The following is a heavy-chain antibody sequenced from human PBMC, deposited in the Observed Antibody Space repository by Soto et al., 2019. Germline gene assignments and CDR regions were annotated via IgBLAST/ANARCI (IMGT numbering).Heavy chain of an antibody. CDR2: ISGSGGST. V-gene: IGHV3-23*01. D-gene: IGHD3-9*01. CDR3: AKEGFDWLSPQLYYYYYMDV. J-gene: IGHJ6*03. Sequence: GGSLRLSCAASGFTFSSYAMSWVRQAPGKGLEWVSAISGSGGSTYYADSVKGRFTISRDNSKNTLYLQMNSLRAEDTAVYYCAKEGFDWLSPQLYYYYYMDVWGKWTTVTVSS. CDR1: GFTFSSYA.